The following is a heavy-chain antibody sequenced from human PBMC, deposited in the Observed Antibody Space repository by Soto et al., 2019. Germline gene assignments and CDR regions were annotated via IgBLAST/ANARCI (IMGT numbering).Heavy chain of an antibody. CDR2: IDPSDSYT. Sequence: GESLKISCKGSGYSFTSYWISWVRQMPGKGLEWMGRIDPSDSYTNYSPSFQGHVTISADKSISTAYLQWSSLKASDTAMYYCAGGGRAIFGVVIIGGYYYGMDVWGQGTTVTSP. CDR1: GYSFTSYW. V-gene: IGHV5-10-1*01. CDR3: AGGGRAIFGVVIIGGYYYGMDV. J-gene: IGHJ6*02. D-gene: IGHD3-3*01.